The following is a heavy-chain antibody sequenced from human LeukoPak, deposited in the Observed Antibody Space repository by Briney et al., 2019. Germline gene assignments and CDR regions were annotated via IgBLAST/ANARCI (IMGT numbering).Heavy chain of an antibody. CDR2: ISASGGST. D-gene: IGHD3-10*01. J-gene: IGHJ4*02. V-gene: IGHV3-23*01. CDR1: GFTFSSSA. Sequence: GGSLRLSCAASGFTFSSSAMSWVRQVPGKGLEWVSGISASGGSTYYADSVKGRFTISRDNSKNTLYLQMNSLRAEDTAVYYCAREPQGVLARFFDYWGQGTLVTVSS. CDR3: AREPQGVLARFFDY.